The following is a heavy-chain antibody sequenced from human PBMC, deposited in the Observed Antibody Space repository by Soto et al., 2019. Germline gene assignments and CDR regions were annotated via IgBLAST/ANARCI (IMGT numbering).Heavy chain of an antibody. CDR3: ATDGPSNSGNLYAFDI. V-gene: IGHV1-18*04. D-gene: IGHD5-12*01. J-gene: IGHJ3*02. Sequence: QAQLVQSGAEVKKSGASVRVSCKASGYTLTNYGVTWVRQAPGQGLEWLGRVTPYKADTNSAQNLQGRVTMATDTSTNTAYLELRSPRSDDTAVYFCATDGPSNSGNLYAFDIWGQGTMVTVSA. CDR1: GYTLTNYG. CDR2: VTPYKADT.